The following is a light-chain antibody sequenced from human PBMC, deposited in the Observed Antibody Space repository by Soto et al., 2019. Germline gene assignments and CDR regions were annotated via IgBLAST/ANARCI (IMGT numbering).Light chain of an antibody. Sequence: EIVLTQSPGTLSLSPGERATLSCRASQSVGNNYLAWYQQKPGQAPRFLIYDASSRATGIPDRFSGSGSGTDCPLTISRLEPEDFAVYYCEEYGSTPLTFGGGTDVEIK. CDR1: QSVGNNY. J-gene: IGKJ4*01. CDR3: EEYGSTPLT. CDR2: DAS. V-gene: IGKV3-20*01.